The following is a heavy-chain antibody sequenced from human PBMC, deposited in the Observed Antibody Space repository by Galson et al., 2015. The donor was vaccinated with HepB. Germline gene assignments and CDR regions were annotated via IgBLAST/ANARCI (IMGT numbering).Heavy chain of an antibody. J-gene: IGHJ6*02. CDR3: VRGMGCSGGTCYLFEYGMDV. Sequence: SLRLSCAASGYTFRSYWMYWVRQAPGKGLVWVSRIDSDGSGTNYADSVKGRFTISRDNAKNTPYLEMNRLRVEDTAIYYCVRGMGCSGGTCYLFEYGMDVWGRGTTVTVSS. CDR2: IDSDGSGT. D-gene: IGHD2-15*01. CDR1: GYTFRSYW. V-gene: IGHV3-74*01.